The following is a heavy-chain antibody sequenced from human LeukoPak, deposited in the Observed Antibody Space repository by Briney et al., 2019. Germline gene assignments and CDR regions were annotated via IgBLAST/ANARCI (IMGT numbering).Heavy chain of an antibody. CDR1: GYTFTSYG. V-gene: IGHV1-18*04. CDR3: AREGWGIAAANSWFDP. D-gene: IGHD6-13*01. Sequence: ASVKVSCKASGYTFTSYGTSWVRQAPGQGLEWMGWISAYNGNTNYAQKLQGRVTMTTDTSTSTAYMELRSLRSDDTAVYYCAREGWGIAAANSWFDPWGQGTLVTVSS. CDR2: ISAYNGNT. J-gene: IGHJ5*02.